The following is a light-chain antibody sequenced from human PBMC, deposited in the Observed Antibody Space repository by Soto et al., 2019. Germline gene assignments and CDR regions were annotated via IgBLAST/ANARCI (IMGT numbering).Light chain of an antibody. CDR1: QSVFSS. CDR3: QQHHTWAA. V-gene: IGKV3-15*01. J-gene: IGKJ1*01. CDR2: GAA. Sequence: EIVMTQSPATLSVSPGERATLSCRASQSVFSSLAWYQQKPGQAPRLLIYGAATRATGIPARFSGSGSGTEFTLTISSLHSEDFAVYFWQQHHTWAAFRQGTK.